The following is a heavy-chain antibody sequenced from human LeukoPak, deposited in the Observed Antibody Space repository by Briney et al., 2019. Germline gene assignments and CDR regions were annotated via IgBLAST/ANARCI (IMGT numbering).Heavy chain of an antibody. CDR1: GGSSSSYY. CDR3: ARLYSGYAFDP. V-gene: IGHV4-59*01. D-gene: IGHD5-12*01. CDR2: ISYSGST. J-gene: IGHJ5*02. Sequence: PSETLSLTCTVSGGSSSSYYWSWMRQPPGKGQEWIGYISYSGSTNYNPSLKSRVTISVDTSKNQFSLKLSSVTAADTAVYYCARLYSGYAFDPWGQGTLVTVSS.